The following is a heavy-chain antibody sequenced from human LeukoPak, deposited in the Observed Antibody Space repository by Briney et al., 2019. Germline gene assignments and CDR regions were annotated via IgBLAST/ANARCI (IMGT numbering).Heavy chain of an antibody. CDR3: ARDDSGYDPRSLFYYYYMDV. CDR2: IKQDGSEK. D-gene: IGHD5-12*01. J-gene: IGHJ6*03. V-gene: IGHV3-7*01. CDR1: GFTFSSYW. Sequence: GGSLRLSCAASGFTFSSYWMSWVRQAPGKGLEWVAHIKQDGSEKYYVDSVKGRFTISRDNAKNSLYLQMNSLRAEDTAVYYCARDDSGYDPRSLFYYYYMDVWGKGTTVTVSS.